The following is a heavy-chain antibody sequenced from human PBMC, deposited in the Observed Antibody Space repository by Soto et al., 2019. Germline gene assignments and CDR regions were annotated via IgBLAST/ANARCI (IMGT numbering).Heavy chain of an antibody. V-gene: IGHV3-30-3*01. J-gene: IGHJ4*02. CDR2: VSYDGSIQ. D-gene: IGHD4-4*01. CDR3: ATVNLAVTTIVH. Sequence: LRLSCAGSGFTFSTYVMHWVRQAPGKGLEWVAVVSYDGSIQYYADSVKGRFTISRDNSKNTLYLQMNSLRAEDTAVYHCATVNLAVTTIVHWGPGTLVTVSS. CDR1: GFTFSTYV.